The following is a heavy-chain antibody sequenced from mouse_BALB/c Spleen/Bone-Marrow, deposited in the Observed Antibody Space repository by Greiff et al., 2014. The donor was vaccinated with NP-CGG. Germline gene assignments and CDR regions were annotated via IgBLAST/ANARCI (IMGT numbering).Heavy chain of an antibody. Sequence: ESGPGLVKPSQSLSLTCSVTGYSITSGYYWNWIRQFPGNKLGWMGYISYDGSNNYNPSLKNRISITRDTSKNQFFLKLNSVTTEDTATYYCARVYYHGSSYYFDYWGQGTTLTVSS. CDR2: ISYDGSN. CDR1: GYSITSGYY. D-gene: IGHD1-1*01. J-gene: IGHJ2*01. V-gene: IGHV3-6*01. CDR3: ARVYYHGSSYYFDY.